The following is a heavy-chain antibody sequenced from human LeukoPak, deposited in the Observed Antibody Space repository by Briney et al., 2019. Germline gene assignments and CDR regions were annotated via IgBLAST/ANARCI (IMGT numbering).Heavy chain of an antibody. J-gene: IGHJ4*02. Sequence: GGSLRLSCAASGFTFSNYAMNWVRQAPGKGLEWVSVIYSGGSTYYADSVKGRFTISRDNSKNTLYLQMNSLRAEDTAVYYCARADSYGRDYWGQGTLVTVSS. V-gene: IGHV3-53*01. D-gene: IGHD5-18*01. CDR3: ARADSYGRDY. CDR1: GFTFSNYA. CDR2: IYSGGST.